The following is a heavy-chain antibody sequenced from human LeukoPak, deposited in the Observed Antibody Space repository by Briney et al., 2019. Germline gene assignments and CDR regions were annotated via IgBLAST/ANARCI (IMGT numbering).Heavy chain of an antibody. CDR1: GFTFSSYA. J-gene: IGHJ6*02. Sequence: GGSLRLSCAASGFTFSSYAMSWVRQAPGKGLEWFSGISFSGGSSYYTDSVKGRFTISRDNSKNTLYLKMSSLRAEDTALYYCAKSGRCYYYGVDVWGQGATVTVSS. CDR2: ISFSGGSS. V-gene: IGHV3-23*01. D-gene: IGHD6-25*01. CDR3: AKSGRCYYYGVDV.